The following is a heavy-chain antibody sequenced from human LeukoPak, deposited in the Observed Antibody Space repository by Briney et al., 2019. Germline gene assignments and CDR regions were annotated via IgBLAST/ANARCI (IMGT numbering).Heavy chain of an antibody. CDR1: GYTFTSYG. V-gene: IGHV1-18*01. CDR2: ISAYNGNT. Sequence: ASVKVSCKASGYTFTSYGISWVRQVPGQGLEWMGWISAYNGNTNYAQKLQGRVTMTTDTSTSTAYMELRSLRSDDTAVYYCARDVVVVVAATQTFDYWGQGTLVTVSS. J-gene: IGHJ4*02. D-gene: IGHD2-15*01. CDR3: ARDVVVVVAATQTFDY.